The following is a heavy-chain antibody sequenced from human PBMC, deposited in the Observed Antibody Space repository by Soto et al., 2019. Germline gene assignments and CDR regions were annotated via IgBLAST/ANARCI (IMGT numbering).Heavy chain of an antibody. Sequence: SETLSLTCTVSGGSISSSSYYWGWIRQPPGKGLEWIGSIYYSGSTYYNPSLKSRLNISVDTSKNQFSLKLSSVTAAGTAVYYCASTESAPHFSWFDPWGQGTLVTVSS. CDR1: GGSISSSSYY. V-gene: IGHV4-39*01. CDR3: ASTESAPHFSWFDP. J-gene: IGHJ5*02. CDR2: IYYSGST. D-gene: IGHD6-6*01.